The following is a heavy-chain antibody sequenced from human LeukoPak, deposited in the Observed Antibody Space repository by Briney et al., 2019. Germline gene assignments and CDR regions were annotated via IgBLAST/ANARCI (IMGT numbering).Heavy chain of an antibody. Sequence: PSETLSLTCTVSGGSISSSSYYWGWIPQPPGKGLEWIVRIYYSVSTYYNPSLKSGGTISVDTAKNQFSLNLSSATAADTAVYYCARPSLLRYFALDYWGQGTLVTVSS. CDR1: GGSISSSSYY. V-gene: IGHV4-39*01. D-gene: IGHD3-9*01. J-gene: IGHJ4*02. CDR2: IYYSVST. CDR3: ARPSLLRYFALDY.